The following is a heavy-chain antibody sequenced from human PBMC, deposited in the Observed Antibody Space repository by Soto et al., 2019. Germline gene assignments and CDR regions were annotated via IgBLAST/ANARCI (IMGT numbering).Heavy chain of an antibody. CDR3: ARVPGVVVSADDAFDI. D-gene: IGHD2-21*02. J-gene: IGHJ3*02. V-gene: IGHV4-4*02. Sequence: QVQLQESGPGLVKPSGTLSLTCAVSGGSVSSSNWWSWVRQSPGKGLEWMGEIYHSGSAHYNPSLKSRATLSLDKSKNQFCLRRASVTAADTAVYYCARVPGVVVSADDAFDIWGPGTRVIVSS. CDR1: GGSVSSSNW. CDR2: IYHSGSA.